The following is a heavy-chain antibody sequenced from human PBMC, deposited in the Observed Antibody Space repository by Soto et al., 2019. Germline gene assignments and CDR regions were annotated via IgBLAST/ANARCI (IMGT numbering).Heavy chain of an antibody. J-gene: IGHJ4*02. D-gene: IGHD5-12*01. Sequence: QVQLEESGPGLVKPSGTLSLTCAVSGGSISTDNWWSWVRQPPGKGLEWVGEIYHSGSTNYNPSLKRRLTIPIDKSKDQFSLDVRSVTAADTAIYYCARGGRWLFDYWGQGTLVTVSS. V-gene: IGHV4-4*02. CDR1: GGSISTDNW. CDR3: ARGGRWLFDY. CDR2: IYHSGST.